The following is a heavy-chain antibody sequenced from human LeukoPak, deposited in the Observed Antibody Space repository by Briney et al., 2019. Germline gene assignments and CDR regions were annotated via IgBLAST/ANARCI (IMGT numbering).Heavy chain of an antibody. Sequence: SVKVSCKASGGSFSNFTITWVRQAPGQGLEWMGGTIPLFGTANYAQEFQGRVTITTDESTNTAYMELSSLRSEDTAVYYCARDLLWFGEPPNWFDPWGQGTLVTVSS. D-gene: IGHD3-10*01. CDR2: TIPLFGTA. CDR1: GGSFSNFT. V-gene: IGHV1-69*05. CDR3: ARDLLWFGEPPNWFDP. J-gene: IGHJ5*02.